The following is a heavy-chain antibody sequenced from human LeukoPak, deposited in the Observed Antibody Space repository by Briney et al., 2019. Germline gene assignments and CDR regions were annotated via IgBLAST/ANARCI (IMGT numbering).Heavy chain of an antibody. CDR2: INPDASDT. Sequence: GGSLRLSCAASGFTFSSYGMHWVLQLPGQGLVWVSRINPDASDTGYADSVKGRFTISRDNSKNTLYLQMNSLRADDTAVYYCAREDWYLADWGQGTLVTVS. CDR1: GFTFSSYG. CDR3: AREDWYLAD. D-gene: IGHD3/OR15-3a*01. V-gene: IGHV3-74*01. J-gene: IGHJ4*02.